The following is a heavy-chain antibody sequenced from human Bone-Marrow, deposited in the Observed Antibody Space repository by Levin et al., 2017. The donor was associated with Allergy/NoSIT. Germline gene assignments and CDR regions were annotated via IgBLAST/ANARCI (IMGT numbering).Heavy chain of an antibody. CDR2: INTGSGET. V-gene: IGHV1-3*04. Sequence: ASVKVSCKASGYSFTSYAMHWVRQAPGQRPEWMGWINTGSGETKFLQNFQGRVILTRDISASTAYMELPSLSPEDTAVSYCAAIDYGDYWGQGTLVKVSS. CDR1: GYSFTSYA. J-gene: IGHJ4*02. D-gene: IGHD2-21*01. CDR3: AAIDYGDY.